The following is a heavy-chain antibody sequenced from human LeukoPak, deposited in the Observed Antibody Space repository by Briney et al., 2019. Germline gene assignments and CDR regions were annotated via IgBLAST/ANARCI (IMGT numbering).Heavy chain of an antibody. Sequence: GSLRLSCAAFGFTFSTYWMHWVRQPPGKGLEWIGEINHSGSTNYNPSLKSRVTISVDTSKNQFSLKLSSVTAADTAVYYCARGPDPGKVGAAIYYYYGMDVWGQGTTVTVSS. CDR3: ARGPDPGKVGAAIYYYYGMDV. D-gene: IGHD1-26*01. CDR2: INHSGST. CDR1: GFTFSTYW. V-gene: IGHV4-34*01. J-gene: IGHJ6*02.